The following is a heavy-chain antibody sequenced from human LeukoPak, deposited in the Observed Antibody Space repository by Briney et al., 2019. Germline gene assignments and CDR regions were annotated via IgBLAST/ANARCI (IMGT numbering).Heavy chain of an antibody. D-gene: IGHD3-22*01. CDR1: GGTFSSYA. V-gene: IGHV1-69*13. Sequence: SVKVSCKASGGTFSSYAISWVRQAPGQGLEWMGGIIPIFGTANYAQKFQGRVTITADEFTSTAYMELSSLRSEDTAVYYCARPQSSSGYYWPFDDWGQGTLVTVSS. CDR3: ARPQSSSGYYWPFDD. CDR2: IIPIFGTA. J-gene: IGHJ4*02.